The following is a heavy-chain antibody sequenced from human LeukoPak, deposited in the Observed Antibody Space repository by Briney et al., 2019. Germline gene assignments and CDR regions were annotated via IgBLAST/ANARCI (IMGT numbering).Heavy chain of an antibody. V-gene: IGHV3-23*01. D-gene: IGHD4-23*01. CDR3: ARRAGGYSHPYDY. Sequence: GGSLRLSCAASGFTFSSYAMSWVRQAPGKGLEWVSAISGSGGTTYYADSVKGRFTISRDNSKNTLYLQMNSLRAEDTAVYYCARRAGGYSHPYDYWGQGILVTVSS. J-gene: IGHJ4*02. CDR2: ISGSGGTT. CDR1: GFTFSSYA.